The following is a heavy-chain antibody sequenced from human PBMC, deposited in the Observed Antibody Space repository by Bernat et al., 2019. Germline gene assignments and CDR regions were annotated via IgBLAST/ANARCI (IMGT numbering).Heavy chain of an antibody. Sequence: QVQLVESGGGVVQSGKSLRLSCAVSGVTFRNYGMHWVRQAPGKGLEWVAVIWYDGSQRYYADYEKDRFTISRDNSKNTLYLQVNSLRVEDTAMYHWARWRGSGNYYDYWGQGALVSVSS. D-gene: IGHD3-10*01. CDR2: IWYDGSQR. V-gene: IGHV3-33*01. J-gene: IGHJ4*02. CDR1: GVTFRNYG. CDR3: ARWRGSGNYYDY.